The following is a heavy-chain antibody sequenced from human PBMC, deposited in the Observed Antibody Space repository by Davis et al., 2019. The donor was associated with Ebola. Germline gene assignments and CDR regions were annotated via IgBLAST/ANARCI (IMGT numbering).Heavy chain of an antibody. Sequence: AASVKVSCKASGYTFTGYYMHWVRQAPGQGLEWMGRINPNSGNTNYAQKLQGRVTMTTDTSTSTAYMELSSLRSEDTAVYYCAREEIVVVAATNYYYGMDVWGKGTSVTVSS. D-gene: IGHD2-15*01. V-gene: IGHV1-2*06. CDR2: INPNSGNT. CDR1: GYTFTGYY. J-gene: IGHJ6*04. CDR3: AREEIVVVAATNYYYGMDV.